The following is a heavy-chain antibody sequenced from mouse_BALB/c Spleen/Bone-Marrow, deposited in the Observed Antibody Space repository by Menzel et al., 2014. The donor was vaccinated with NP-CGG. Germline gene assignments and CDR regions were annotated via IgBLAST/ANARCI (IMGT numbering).Heavy chain of an antibody. V-gene: IGHV5-9-4*01. D-gene: IGHD2-1*01. J-gene: IGHJ3*01. CDR1: GFTFSSYA. CDR3: AREEGNFLAY. Sequence: EVQVVESGGGLVKPGGSLKLSCAASGFTFSSYAMSWARQSPEKRLEWVAEISSGGSYTYYPDTVTGRFTISRDNAKNTLYLEMSSLRSEDTAMYYCAREEGNFLAYWGQGTLVTVSA. CDR2: ISSGGSYT.